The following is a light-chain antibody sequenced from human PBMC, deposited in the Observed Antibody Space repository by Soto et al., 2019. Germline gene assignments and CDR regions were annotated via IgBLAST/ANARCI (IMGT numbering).Light chain of an antibody. CDR3: QQRTSWPPKYT. Sequence: EIVLTQSPATLSLSPGERATLSCRASQSVSSYLALYQQKPGQAPRLLIYDASNRATGIPARFSGSGSGTDFTLTISSLEPEDFAVYFCQQRTSWPPKYTFGRGTKLEIK. V-gene: IGKV3-11*01. CDR2: DAS. J-gene: IGKJ2*01. CDR1: QSVSSY.